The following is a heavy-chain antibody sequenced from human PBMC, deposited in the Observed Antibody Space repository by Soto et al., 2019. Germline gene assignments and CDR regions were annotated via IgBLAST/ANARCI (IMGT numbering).Heavy chain of an antibody. CDR3: ASFQPDYDFWSGWPDV. Sequence: QVQLVQSGAEVKKPGASVKVSCKASGYTFTSYDINWVRQATGQGLEWMGWMNPNSGNTVYAEKLQGRVTMTRNTSISTAYMDLSSLRSEDTAVYYCASFQPDYDFWSGWPDVWGKGTTVTVSS. CDR2: MNPNSGNT. CDR1: GYTFTSYD. J-gene: IGHJ6*04. D-gene: IGHD3-3*01. V-gene: IGHV1-8*01.